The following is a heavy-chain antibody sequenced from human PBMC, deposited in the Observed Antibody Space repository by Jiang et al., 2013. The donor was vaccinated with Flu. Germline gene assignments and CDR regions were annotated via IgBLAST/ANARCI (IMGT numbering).Heavy chain of an antibody. D-gene: IGHD1-7*01. CDR1: GYTFTSYY. J-gene: IGHJ4*02. CDR3: TRKTGTSDY. Sequence: VKVSCKASGYTFTSYYMHWVRQAPGQGLEWMGGIIPIFGTANYAQKFQGRVTITADESTSTAYMELSSLRSEDTAVYYCTRKTGTSDYWGQGTLVTVSS. CDR2: IIPIFGTA. V-gene: IGHV1-69*13.